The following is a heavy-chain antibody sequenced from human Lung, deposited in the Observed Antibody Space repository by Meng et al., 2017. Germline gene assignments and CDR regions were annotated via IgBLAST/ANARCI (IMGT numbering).Heavy chain of an antibody. Sequence: QVQLVQSGAEGKKPGASVKVSCKASGYTFPDYWLHWVRRAPGQGLEWMGRINPKSGDTHYAQRFQGRVTMTGDTSISTAYMELSGLRSDDTAMYYCARDEDISAAGKLFSDYWGQGTLVTVSS. D-gene: IGHD6-13*01. J-gene: IGHJ4*02. CDR3: ARDEDISAAGKLFSDY. CDR1: GYTFPDYW. CDR2: INPKSGDT. V-gene: IGHV1-2*06.